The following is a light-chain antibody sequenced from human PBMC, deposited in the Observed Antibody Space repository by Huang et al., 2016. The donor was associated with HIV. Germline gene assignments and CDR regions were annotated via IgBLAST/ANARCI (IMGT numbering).Light chain of an antibody. J-gene: IGKJ4*01. Sequence: QLTQSPSSLSASVGDRVTITCRASQGISNTLAWYQQEPGKAPQLLIYDASSLQTGAASRFSGSGSGTDFTLTVSSLQPEDCATYYCQQFNHYPLTFGGGTKVEIE. CDR2: DAS. CDR3: QQFNHYPLT. V-gene: IGKV1D-13*01. CDR1: QGISNT.